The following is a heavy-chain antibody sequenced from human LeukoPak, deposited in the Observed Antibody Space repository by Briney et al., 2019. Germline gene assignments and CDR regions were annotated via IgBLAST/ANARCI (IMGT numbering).Heavy chain of an antibody. V-gene: IGHV3-53*01. J-gene: IGHJ4*02. Sequence: GGSLRLSCAASGFAVSNNYMSWVRQAPGKGLEWVSVIYSGGSTYYADSVKGRFTISRDTSRNTLYLQMNSLRVEDTAVYYCARDVLDSGGYLNPSQYWGQGTLVTVSS. CDR3: ARDVLDSGGYLNPSQY. D-gene: IGHD2-15*01. CDR2: IYSGGST. CDR1: GFAVSNNY.